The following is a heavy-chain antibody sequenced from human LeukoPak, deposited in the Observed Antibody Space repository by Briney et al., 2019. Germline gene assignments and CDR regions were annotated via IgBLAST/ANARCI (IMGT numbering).Heavy chain of an antibody. Sequence: ASVKVSCTASGYTFTGYYMHWVRQAPGQGLEWMGWIHPNSGGTKYAQRFQGRVTVTRDTSISTVYMELSRLRSGDTAVYYCARWGKYYYDSSGYYYWGQGTLVSVSS. J-gene: IGHJ4*02. CDR2: IHPNSGGT. CDR3: ARWGKYYYDSSGYYY. D-gene: IGHD3-22*01. CDR1: GYTFTGYY. V-gene: IGHV1-2*02.